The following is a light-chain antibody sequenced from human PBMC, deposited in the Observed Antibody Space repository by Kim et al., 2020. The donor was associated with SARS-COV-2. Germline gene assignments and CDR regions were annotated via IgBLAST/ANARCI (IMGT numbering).Light chain of an antibody. Sequence: QSVLTQPPSASGTPGQRVTISCSGSSSNIGSNTVNWYQRLPVTAPKLLIYSNNQRPSGVPDRFSGSKSGTSASLAISGLQSEDEADYYCATWDDSLNGWVFGGGTQLTVL. J-gene: IGLJ3*02. CDR2: SNN. CDR1: SSNIGSNT. V-gene: IGLV1-44*01. CDR3: ATWDDSLNGWV.